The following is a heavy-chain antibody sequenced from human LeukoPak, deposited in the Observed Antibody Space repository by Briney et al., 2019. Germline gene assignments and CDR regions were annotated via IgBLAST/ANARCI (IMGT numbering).Heavy chain of an antibody. J-gene: IGHJ3*01. V-gene: IGHV3-21*01. CDR1: GFTFSSYS. Sequence: GGSLRLSCAASGFTFSSYSMNWVRQAPGKGLEGVSSISSSSSYIYYADSVKGRFTISRDNAKNSLYLQMNSLRAEDTAVYYCARGTVFWSGYHSDVWGQGTMVTVSS. CDR3: ARGTVFWSGYHSDV. CDR2: ISSSSSYI. D-gene: IGHD3-3*01.